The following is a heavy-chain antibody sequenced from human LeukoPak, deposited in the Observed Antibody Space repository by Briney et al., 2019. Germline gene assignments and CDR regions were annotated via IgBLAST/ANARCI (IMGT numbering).Heavy chain of an antibody. CDR3: ARRTVVTPGWFDP. V-gene: IGHV3-23*01. D-gene: IGHD4-23*01. Sequence: GGSLRLSCAASGFTFSSYTMNWVRQGPGKGLEWVSVISGGGDGTYYADSVKGRFTISRDNAKNTLYLQMNSLRAEDTAVYYCARRTVVTPGWFDPWGQGTLVTVSS. J-gene: IGHJ5*02. CDR1: GFTFSSYT. CDR2: ISGGGDGT.